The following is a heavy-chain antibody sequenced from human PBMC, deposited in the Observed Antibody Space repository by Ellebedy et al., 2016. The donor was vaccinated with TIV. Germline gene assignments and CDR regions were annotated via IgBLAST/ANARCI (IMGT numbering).Heavy chain of an antibody. CDR3: ATTWHGKSNDAFDM. V-gene: IGHV1-24*01. D-gene: IGHD4-23*01. CDR2: FDPEDGET. J-gene: IGHJ3*02. CDR1: GYTLTELS. Sequence: ASVKVSCKVSGYTLTELSMHWVRQAPGKGLEWMGGFDPEDGETIYAQKFQGRVTMTTDTLSRTAYMELRSLRSDDTAVYYCATTWHGKSNDAFDMWGQGTMVTVPS.